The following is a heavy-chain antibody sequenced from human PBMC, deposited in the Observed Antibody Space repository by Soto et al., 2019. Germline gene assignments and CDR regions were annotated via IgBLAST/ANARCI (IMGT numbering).Heavy chain of an antibody. J-gene: IGHJ6*02. D-gene: IGHD1-20*01. V-gene: IGHV3-7*01. CDR2: IKPDGSEQ. CDR3: ARGNWNYYYGFDV. CDR1: GFTFS. Sequence: GGSLRLSCAASGFTFSWVRQAPGKGPEWVANIKPDGSEQYYVDSVKGRFTISRDNANNSLYLQMNSLRAEDTAVYFCARGNWNYYYGFDVWGQGTTVTVSS.